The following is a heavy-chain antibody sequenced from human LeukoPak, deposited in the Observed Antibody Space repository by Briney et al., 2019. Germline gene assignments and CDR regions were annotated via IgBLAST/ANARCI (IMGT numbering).Heavy chain of an antibody. Sequence: GGSLRLSCAASGFTFSTYTMNWVRQAPGKGLEWVSTISNSRDVHYSDSVKGRFTISRDNARNSLYLQMNSLRDEDTAGYYCTRDGLHTAHFDYWGQGTLVSVSS. CDR2: ISNSRDV. D-gene: IGHD5-18*01. CDR1: GFTFSTYT. V-gene: IGHV3-48*02. J-gene: IGHJ4*02. CDR3: TRDGLHTAHFDY.